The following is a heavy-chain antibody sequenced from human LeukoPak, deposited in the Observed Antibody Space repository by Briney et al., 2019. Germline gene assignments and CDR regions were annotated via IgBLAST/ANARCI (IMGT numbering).Heavy chain of an antibody. CDR1: GFTFSSYG. CDR2: IWYDGSNK. D-gene: IGHD3-22*01. J-gene: IGHJ4*02. CDR3: ARDYYDSSGILDY. Sequence: GGSLRLSCAASGFTFSSYGMHWVRQAPGKGLEWVAVIWYDGSNKYYADSVKGRFTISRDNSKNTLYLQMNSLRAEDTAVYYCARDYYDSSGILDYWGQGTLVTVSS. V-gene: IGHV3-33*01.